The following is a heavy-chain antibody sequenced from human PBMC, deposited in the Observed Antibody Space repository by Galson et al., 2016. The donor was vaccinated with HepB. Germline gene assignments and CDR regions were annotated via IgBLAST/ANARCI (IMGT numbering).Heavy chain of an antibody. D-gene: IGHD6-6*01. V-gene: IGHV3-66*01. CDR1: GFVVSSTY. J-gene: IGHJ4*02. CDR2: LYRDGFT. CDR3: ARDGRQDRGSIFDY. Sequence: SLRLSCAASGFVVSSTYMAWVRQAPGRGLECVSLLYRDGFTYYADSVKGRFTISRDNSKNTFYLQTNSLRADDTAVYYCARDGRQDRGSIFDYWGQGTLVTVSS.